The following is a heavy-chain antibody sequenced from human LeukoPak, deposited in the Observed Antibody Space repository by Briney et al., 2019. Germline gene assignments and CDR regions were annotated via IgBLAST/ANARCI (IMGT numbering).Heavy chain of an antibody. D-gene: IGHD3-10*01. Sequence: SQTLSLTCTVSGGSISSGSYYWSWIRQPPGKGLEWIGEINHSGSTNYNPSLKSRVTISVDTSKNQFSLKLSSVTAADTAVYYCARRRITMVRGVRNNWFDPWGQGTLVTVSS. CDR3: ARRRITMVRGVRNNWFDP. CDR1: GGSISSGSYY. CDR2: INHSGST. V-gene: IGHV4-39*07. J-gene: IGHJ5*02.